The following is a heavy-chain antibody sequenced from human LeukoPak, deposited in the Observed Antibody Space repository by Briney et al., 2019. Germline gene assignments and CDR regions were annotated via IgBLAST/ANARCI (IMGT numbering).Heavy chain of an antibody. CDR2: ISSSSSYI. CDR1: GFTFSSYS. V-gene: IGHV3-21*01. Sequence: PGGSLRLSCAAFGFTFSSYSMNWVRQAPGKGLEWVSSISSSSSYIYYADSVKGRFTISRDNAKNSLYLQMNSLRAEDTAVYYCARGSVGYYSVGFDYWGQGTLVPVSS. CDR3: ARGSVGYYSVGFDY. D-gene: IGHD3-22*01. J-gene: IGHJ4*02.